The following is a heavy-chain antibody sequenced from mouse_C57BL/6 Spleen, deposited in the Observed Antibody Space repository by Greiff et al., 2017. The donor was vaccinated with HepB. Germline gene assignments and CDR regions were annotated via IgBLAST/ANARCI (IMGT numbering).Heavy chain of an antibody. J-gene: IGHJ1*03. CDR2: ISSGGDYI. D-gene: IGHD1-1*01. CDR3: TRAYGRYWYFDV. V-gene: IGHV5-9-1*02. CDR1: GFTFSSYA. Sequence: EVKLQESGEGLVKPGGSLKLSCAASGFTFSSYAMSWVRQTPEKRLEWVAYISSGGDYIYYADTVKGRFTISRDNARNTLYLQMSSLKSEDTAMYYCTRAYGRYWYFDVWGTGTTVTVSS.